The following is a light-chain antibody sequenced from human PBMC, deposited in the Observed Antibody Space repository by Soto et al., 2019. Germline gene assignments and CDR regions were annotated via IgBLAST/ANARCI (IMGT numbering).Light chain of an antibody. Sequence: QSVLTQAPSVSGAPGQRVTISCTGSSSNIGAGYDVHWYQQLPGTAPKLLIYGNSNRPSGVPDRFSGSKSGTSASLAITGLQAEDEADSYCQSYDTSLSGVVFGGGTKLTVL. CDR1: SSNIGAGYD. CDR3: QSYDTSLSGVV. V-gene: IGLV1-40*01. J-gene: IGLJ2*01. CDR2: GNS.